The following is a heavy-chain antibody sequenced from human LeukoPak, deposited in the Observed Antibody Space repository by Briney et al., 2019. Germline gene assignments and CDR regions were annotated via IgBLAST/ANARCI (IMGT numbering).Heavy chain of an antibody. V-gene: IGHV3-23*01. CDR3: AKGASSTSCHYMDV. Sequence: PGGSLRLSCAASGFTFSNHAMSWVRQAPGKGLQWVSAISGGGVAIYYADSVKGRFTISRDNSKNTLHLQMNSLRAEDTAVYYCAKGASSTSCHYMDVWGQGTTVTVSS. D-gene: IGHD2-2*01. CDR1: GFTFSNHA. CDR2: ISGGGVAI. J-gene: IGHJ6*02.